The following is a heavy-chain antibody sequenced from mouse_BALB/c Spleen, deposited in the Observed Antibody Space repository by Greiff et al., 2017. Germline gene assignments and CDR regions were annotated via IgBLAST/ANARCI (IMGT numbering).Heavy chain of an antibody. CDR3: ATYDYDEGWFAY. V-gene: IGHV5-12-1*01. J-gene: IGHJ3*01. D-gene: IGHD2-4*01. Sequence: EVKLVESGGGLVKPGGSLKLSCAASGFAFSSYDMSWVRQTPEKRLEWVAYISSGGGSIYYPDTVKGRFTISRDNAKNTLYLQMSSLKSEDTAMYYCATYDYDEGWFAYWGQGTLVTVSA. CDR1: GFAFSSYD. CDR2: ISSGGGSI.